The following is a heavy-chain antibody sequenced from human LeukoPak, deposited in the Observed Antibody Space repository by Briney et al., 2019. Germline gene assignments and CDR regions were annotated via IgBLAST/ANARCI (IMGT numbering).Heavy chain of an antibody. CDR2: ISSSSSTI. J-gene: IGHJ5*02. V-gene: IGHV3-48*01. CDR3: ARFYGSGSYPNNWFDP. Sequence: GGSLRLSCAASGFTFSSYSMNWVRQAPGKGLEWVSYISSSSSTIYYADSVKGRFTISRDNAKNSLYLQMTSLRAEDTAVYYCARFYGSGSYPNNWFDPWGQGTLVTVSS. CDR1: GFTFSSYS. D-gene: IGHD3-10*01.